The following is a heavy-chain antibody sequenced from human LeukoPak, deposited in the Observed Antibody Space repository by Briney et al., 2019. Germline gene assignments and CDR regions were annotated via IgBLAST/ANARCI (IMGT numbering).Heavy chain of an antibody. J-gene: IGHJ6*03. CDR1: GYTFTGYY. CDR2: INPNSGGT. V-gene: IGHV1-2*02. CDR3: ARGGFYYYYMDV. Sequence: ASVKVSCKASGYTFTGYYMHWVPQAPGQGRECMGWINPNSGGTNFAQKCKGRVTMTRDTSISTAYMELSRLRSDDTAVYYCARGGFYYYYMDVWGKGTTVTVSS. D-gene: IGHD3-16*01.